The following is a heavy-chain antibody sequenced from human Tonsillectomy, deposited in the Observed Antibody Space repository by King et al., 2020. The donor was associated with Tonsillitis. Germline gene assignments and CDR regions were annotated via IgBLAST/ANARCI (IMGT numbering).Heavy chain of an antibody. Sequence: VQLVESGGGVVQPGGSLRLSCAASGFTFSIYCMHWVRQAPGKGLEWVAVISHDGSNKDYADSVKGRFTISRENSKNTLYLQMNSLRPEDTAVYYCAKALGYCSTTSCQTPFFDYWGQGTLVTVSS. V-gene: IGHV3-30*18. J-gene: IGHJ4*02. CDR2: ISHDGSNK. D-gene: IGHD2-2*01. CDR3: AKALGYCSTTSCQTPFFDY. CDR1: GFTFSIYC.